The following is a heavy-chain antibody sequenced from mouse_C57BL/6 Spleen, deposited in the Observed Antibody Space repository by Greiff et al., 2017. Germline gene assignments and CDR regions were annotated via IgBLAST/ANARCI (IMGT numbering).Heavy chain of an antibody. CDR1: GFTFSDYY. V-gene: IGHV5-12*01. CDR2: ISNGGGST. CDR3: AKPHYYGSSYGGFAY. Sequence: EVQVVESGGGLVQPGGSLKLSCAASGFTFSDYYMYWVRQTPEQRLEWVAYISNGGGSTYYPDTVKGRFTISRDNAKNTLYLQMIRLKSEDTAMYYCAKPHYYGSSYGGFAYWGQGTLVTVSA. J-gene: IGHJ3*01. D-gene: IGHD1-1*01.